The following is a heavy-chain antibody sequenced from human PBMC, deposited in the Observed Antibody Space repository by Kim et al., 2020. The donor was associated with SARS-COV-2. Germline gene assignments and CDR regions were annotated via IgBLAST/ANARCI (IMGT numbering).Heavy chain of an antibody. V-gene: IGHV4-34*01. CDR3: AILINNAFDI. CDR2: INHSGST. J-gene: IGHJ3*02. Sequence: SETLSPTCAVYGGSFSGYYWSWIRQPPGKGLEWIGEINHSGSTNYNPSLKSRVTISVDTSKNQFSLKLSSVTAADTAVYYCAILINNAFDIWGQGTMVTVSS. D-gene: IGHD2-8*02. CDR1: GGSFSGYY.